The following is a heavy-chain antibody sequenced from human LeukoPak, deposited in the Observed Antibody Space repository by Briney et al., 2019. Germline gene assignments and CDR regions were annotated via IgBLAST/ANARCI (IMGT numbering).Heavy chain of an antibody. CDR3: AYMRGLYYGIDY. CDR2: ISYDGSNK. Sequence: RPGGSLRLSCAASGFTSSSYAMHWVRQAPGKGLEWVAVISYDGSNKYYADSVKGRFTISRDNSKNTLYLQMNSLRAEDTAVYYCAYMRGLYYGIDYWGQGTLVTVSS. D-gene: IGHD3-10*01. CDR1: GFTSSSYA. V-gene: IGHV3-30-3*01. J-gene: IGHJ4*02.